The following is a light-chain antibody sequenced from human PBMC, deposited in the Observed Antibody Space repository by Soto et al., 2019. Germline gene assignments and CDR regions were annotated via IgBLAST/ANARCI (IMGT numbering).Light chain of an antibody. CDR3: LSYSSSTSPYV. CDR1: SSDVGGYNF. CDR2: DVT. J-gene: IGLJ1*01. V-gene: IGLV2-14*01. Sequence: QSVLTQPASVSGSPGQSITISCTGTSSDVGGYNFVSWYQQHPGKAPKLMIYDVTNRPSGVSNRFSGSKSGNTASLTISGLQAEDEADYYYLSYSSSTSPYVLGTATKLTVL.